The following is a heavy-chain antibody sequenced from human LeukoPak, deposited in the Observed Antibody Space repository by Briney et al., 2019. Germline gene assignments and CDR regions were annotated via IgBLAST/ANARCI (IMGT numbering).Heavy chain of an antibody. CDR2: ISGSSGYT. V-gene: IGHV3-23*01. CDR1: GFMFNSYA. J-gene: IGHJ4*02. CDR3: AKDRYGSGSFFGD. Sequence: GGSLRLSCAAAGFMFNSYAMSWVRQAPGKGLEWVSLISGSSGYTNYADSVKGRFIISRDNSKNILYLQMNYLRAEDTAVFYCAKDRYGSGSFFGDWGQGTLVTVSS. D-gene: IGHD3-10*01.